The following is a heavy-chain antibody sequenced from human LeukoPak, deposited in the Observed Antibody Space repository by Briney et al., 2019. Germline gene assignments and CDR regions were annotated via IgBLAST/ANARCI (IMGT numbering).Heavy chain of an antibody. J-gene: IGHJ4*02. CDR1: GFTFSSYG. CDR2: IRYDGSNK. Sequence: PGGSLRLSCAASGFTFSSYGMHWVRQAPGKGLEWVAFIRYDGSNKYYADSVKGRFTNSRDNSKNTLYLQMNGLRAEDTAVYYCAKDRKQLASDYWGQGTLVTVSS. V-gene: IGHV3-30*02. D-gene: IGHD6-6*01. CDR3: AKDRKQLASDY.